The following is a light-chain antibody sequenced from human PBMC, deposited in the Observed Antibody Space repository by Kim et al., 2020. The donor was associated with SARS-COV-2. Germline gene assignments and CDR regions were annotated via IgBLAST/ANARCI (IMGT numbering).Light chain of an antibody. CDR3: QQYDNPPWT. CDR2: GTS. V-gene: IGKV3-20*01. CDR1: QSVSSSY. J-gene: IGKJ1*01. Sequence: SPGEGATLSCRASQSVSSSYLAWYQQKPGQAPRLLIYGTSNRATGIPDRFSGSGSETDFTLSISRLEPEDFAVYYCQQYDNPPWTFGQGTKVDIK.